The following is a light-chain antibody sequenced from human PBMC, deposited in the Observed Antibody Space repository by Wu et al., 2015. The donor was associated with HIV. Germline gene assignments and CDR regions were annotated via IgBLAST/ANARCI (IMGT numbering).Light chain of an antibody. CDR2: GAS. Sequence: EIVLTQSPGTLSLSPGERATLSCRASQSFSNNYLAWYQQKPGQAPRLPIYGASSRATGIPDRFSGSGSGTDFTLTISRLEPEDFAVYYCQQYGSSPITFGQGTRLEIK. CDR1: QSFSNNY. J-gene: IGKJ5*01. V-gene: IGKV3-20*01. CDR3: QQYGSSPIT.